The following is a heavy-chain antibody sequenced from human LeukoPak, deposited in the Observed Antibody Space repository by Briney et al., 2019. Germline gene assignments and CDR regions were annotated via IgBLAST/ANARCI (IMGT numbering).Heavy chain of an antibody. J-gene: IGHJ3*02. CDR3: ARENGPDAFDI. V-gene: IGHV1-69*05. Sequence: GASVKISCKASGGTFSSYAISWVRQAPGQGLEWMGGIIPIFGTANYAQKFQGRVTITTDESTSTAYMELSSLRSEDTAVYYCARENGPDAFDIWGQGTMVTVSS. CDR2: IIPIFGTA. CDR1: GGTFSSYA.